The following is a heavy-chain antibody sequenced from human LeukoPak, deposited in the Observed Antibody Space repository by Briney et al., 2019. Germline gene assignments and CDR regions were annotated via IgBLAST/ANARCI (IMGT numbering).Heavy chain of an antibody. Sequence: SETLSLTCTVSGGSISSGDYYWSWIRQPPGKGLEWIGYIYYSGSTYYNPSLKSRVTISVDTSMNQFSLKLSSVTAADTAVYYCARGGGSSWYPSLFDYWGQGTLVTVSS. CDR2: IYYSGST. D-gene: IGHD6-13*01. CDR3: ARGGGSSWYPSLFDY. V-gene: IGHV4-30-4*08. J-gene: IGHJ4*02. CDR1: GGSISSGDYY.